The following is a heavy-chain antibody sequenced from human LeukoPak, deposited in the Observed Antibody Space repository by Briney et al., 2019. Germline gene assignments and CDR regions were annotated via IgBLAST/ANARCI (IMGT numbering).Heavy chain of an antibody. CDR3: ARGQGWNPEAVTNAFDI. J-gene: IGHJ3*02. V-gene: IGHV3-21*01. Sequence: GGSLRLSCAASGFTFSSYSMNWVRQAPGKGLEWVSSISSSSSYIYYAASVKGRFTISRDNAKNSLYLQLNSLRAEDTAVYYCARGQGWNPEAVTNAFDIWGQGTMVTVSS. CDR2: ISSSSSYI. CDR1: GFTFSSYS. D-gene: IGHD1-1*01.